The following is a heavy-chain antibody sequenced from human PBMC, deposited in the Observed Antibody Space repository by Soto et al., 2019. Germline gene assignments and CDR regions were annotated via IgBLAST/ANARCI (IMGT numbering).Heavy chain of an antibody. CDR3: ARVPTYYQDYIGYQPLKP. D-gene: IGHD3-22*01. V-gene: IGHV4-31*02. CDR2: IHYSGGATHSL. Sequence: WTWIRQHPGKGLEWLGYIHYSGGATHSLSYNPSLKSRFAISVDTSKRLFSLQLTSVSAADTAVYYCARVPTYYQDYIGYQPLKPWGQGTLFTVSS. J-gene: IGHJ5*02.